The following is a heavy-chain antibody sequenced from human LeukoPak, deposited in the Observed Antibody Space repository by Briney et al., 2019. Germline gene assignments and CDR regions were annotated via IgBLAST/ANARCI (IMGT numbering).Heavy chain of an antibody. Sequence: PGGSLRLSCAASGFTFSSYSMNWVRQAPGKGLEWVSYISSSSSTIYYADSVKGRFTISRDNAKNSLYLQMNSLRAEDTAVYYCARDAIVGATNFDYWGQGTLVTVSA. CDR2: ISSSSSTI. D-gene: IGHD1-26*01. J-gene: IGHJ4*02. V-gene: IGHV3-48*04. CDR3: ARDAIVGATNFDY. CDR1: GFTFSSYS.